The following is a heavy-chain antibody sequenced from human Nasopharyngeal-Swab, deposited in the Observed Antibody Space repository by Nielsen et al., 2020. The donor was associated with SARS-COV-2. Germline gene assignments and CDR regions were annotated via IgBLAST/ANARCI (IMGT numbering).Heavy chain of an antibody. D-gene: IGHD2-15*01. J-gene: IGHJ4*02. Sequence: GESLKISCAASGFIFSDSAIHWVRQASGKVLEWVGRIRSKGNSYATEYAASVEGRFTISRDDSKNTAYLQMNSLMTEDTAVYYCSRCGGSCYTGKDYWGQGTLVTVSS. CDR1: GFIFSDSA. CDR3: SRCGGSCYTGKDY. V-gene: IGHV3-73*01. CDR2: IRSKGNSYAT.